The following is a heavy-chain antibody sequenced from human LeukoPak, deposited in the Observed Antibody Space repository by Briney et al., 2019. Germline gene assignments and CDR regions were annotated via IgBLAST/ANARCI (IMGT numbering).Heavy chain of an antibody. CDR2: INYSGST. CDR1: GGSISSGDYY. V-gene: IGHV4-61*08. CDR3: ARVHSYDRGGFMDV. J-gene: IGHJ6*02. Sequence: SQTLSLTCTVSGGSISSGDYYWSWIRQPPGKGLEWIGYINYSGSTNNNPSLKSRVSISVDTSKNQFSLRLSSVTAADTAVYYCARVHSYDRGGFMDVWGQGTTVTVSS. D-gene: IGHD3-22*01.